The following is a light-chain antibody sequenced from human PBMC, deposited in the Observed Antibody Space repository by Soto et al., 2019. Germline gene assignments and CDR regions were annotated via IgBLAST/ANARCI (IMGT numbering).Light chain of an antibody. V-gene: IGLV2-14*01. J-gene: IGLJ1*01. Sequence: QSLLTQPASVSGSPGQSITISCTGTSSDVGGYNYVTWYQQHPGKAPKLIIYEVTNRPSGVSNRFSASKSGNTASLTISGIQAEDEADYYCSSYTSTTTLSVFGTGTKVTVL. CDR1: SSDVGGYNY. CDR2: EVT. CDR3: SSYTSTTTLSV.